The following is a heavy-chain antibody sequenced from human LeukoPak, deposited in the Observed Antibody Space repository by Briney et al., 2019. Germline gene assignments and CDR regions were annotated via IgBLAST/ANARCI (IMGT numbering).Heavy chain of an antibody. D-gene: IGHD6-19*01. CDR2: IYYSGST. CDR3: ARDLYSSGWYGYYYYGMDV. V-gene: IGHV4-59*01. J-gene: IGHJ6*02. CDR1: GGSISSYY. Sequence: SETLSLTCTVSGGSISSYYWSWIRQPPGKGLEWIGYIYYSGSTNYNPSLKSRVTISVDTSKNQFSLKLSSVTAADTAVYYCARDLYSSGWYGYYYYGMDVWGQGTTVTVSS.